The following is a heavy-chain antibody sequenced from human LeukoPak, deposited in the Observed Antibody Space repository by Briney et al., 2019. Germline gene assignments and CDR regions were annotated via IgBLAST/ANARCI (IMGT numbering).Heavy chain of an antibody. Sequence: SETLSLTCTVSGVSISSYYWSWIRQPPGKGLEWIGYIYYSGSTNYNPSLKSRVTISLDTSKNQFSLKLSSVTAADTAVYYCARGWNYYDSSALGVWGQGTLVTVSS. CDR2: IYYSGST. CDR3: ARGWNYYDSSALGV. CDR1: GVSISSYY. D-gene: IGHD3-22*01. J-gene: IGHJ4*02. V-gene: IGHV4-59*01.